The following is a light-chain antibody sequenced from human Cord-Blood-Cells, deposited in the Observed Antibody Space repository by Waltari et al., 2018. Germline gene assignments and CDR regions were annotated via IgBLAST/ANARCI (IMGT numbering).Light chain of an antibody. CDR2: DAS. J-gene: IGKJ5*01. CDR1: QDISNY. CDR3: QQYDNLPST. Sequence: DIHLTQPPSSLSASVRDSVTITCQASQDISNYLNWYQQKPGKAPKLLSYDASNLETGVPSRFSGSGSGTDFTFTISSLQPEDIATYYCQQYDNLPSTFGQGTRLEIK. V-gene: IGKV1-33*01.